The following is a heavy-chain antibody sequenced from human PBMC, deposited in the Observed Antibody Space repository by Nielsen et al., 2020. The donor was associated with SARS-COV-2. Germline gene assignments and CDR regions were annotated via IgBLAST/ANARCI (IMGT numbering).Heavy chain of an antibody. CDR1: FFSIGRSTYY. Sequence: SYTLSLTFTFSFFSIGRSTYYWGWIRQPPGRGLEWIGSIYYSGSTYYSPSLKSRVTISVDTSKNHFSLTLSSVTAADTAVYYCARHFDWFDPWGQGTLVTVSS. CDR2: IYYSGST. V-gene: IGHV4-39*01. CDR3: ARHFDWFDP. J-gene: IGHJ5*02.